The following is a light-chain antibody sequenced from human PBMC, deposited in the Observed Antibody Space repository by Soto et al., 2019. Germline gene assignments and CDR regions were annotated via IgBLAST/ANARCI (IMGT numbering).Light chain of an antibody. J-gene: IGLJ2*01. CDR2: EVT. CDR1: SSDVGAYNY. CDR3: SSFASSNTWV. V-gene: IGLV2-8*01. Sequence: QSVLTQPPYASGSPGQSVTISCTGTSSDVGAYNYVSWYQQHAGKAPKLVIYEVTKRPSGVPDRFSGSKSANTASLTVSGLQAEDEADYYCSSFASSNTWVFGGGTKLTVL.